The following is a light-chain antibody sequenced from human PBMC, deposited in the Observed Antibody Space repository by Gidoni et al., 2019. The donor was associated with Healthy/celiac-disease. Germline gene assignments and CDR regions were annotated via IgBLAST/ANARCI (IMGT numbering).Light chain of an antibody. CDR3: QQYKGFPLT. CDR2: KAS. V-gene: IGKV1-5*03. Sequence: DIQMTQSPSTLSASVGDRVTITCRASQSISSWLAWYQQKPGKAPNLLICKASVLESGVPSRFSGSGSGTDFTLTISSLQPDDFATYYCQQYKGFPLTFXGXTTVEIK. CDR1: QSISSW. J-gene: IGKJ4*01.